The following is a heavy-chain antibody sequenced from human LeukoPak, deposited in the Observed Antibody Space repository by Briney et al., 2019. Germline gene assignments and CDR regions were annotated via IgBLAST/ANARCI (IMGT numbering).Heavy chain of an antibody. V-gene: IGHV1-24*01. D-gene: IGHD3-10*01. CDR2: FDPEEGET. CDR1: GYSLKELS. Sequence: ASVKVSCKVSGYSLKELSMHWVRQAPGKGLEWMGGFDPEEGETFYARQFQGRLTMIEDTATDTAYMELRSLRSEDTALYYCAPYPPLGWFGEPPKYSWGQGTLVTVSS. J-gene: IGHJ4*02. CDR3: APYPPLGWFGEPPKYS.